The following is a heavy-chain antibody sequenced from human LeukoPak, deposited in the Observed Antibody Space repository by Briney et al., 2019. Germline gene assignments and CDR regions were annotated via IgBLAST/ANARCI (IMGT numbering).Heavy chain of an antibody. Sequence: ASVKVSCKASGGTFSSYAISWVRQAPGQGLEWMGWISGFNGNTNHAQNLQDRVTMTTDTSTSTAYMELRSLRSDDTAVYFCARVPNQYCTSRCYYTAFDIWGQGTMVTVSS. CDR2: ISGFNGNT. CDR3: ARVPNQYCTSRCYYTAFDI. J-gene: IGHJ3*02. CDR1: GGTFSSYA. V-gene: IGHV1-18*01. D-gene: IGHD2/OR15-2a*01.